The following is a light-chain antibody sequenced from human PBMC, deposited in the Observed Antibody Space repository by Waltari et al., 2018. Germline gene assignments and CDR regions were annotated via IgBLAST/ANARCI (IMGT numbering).Light chain of an antibody. J-gene: IGKJ2*01. CDR2: VAS. CDR3: QQYGSSVMYT. Sequence: VLTQSPDTLSLSPGERAILSCRDSQSLTRRYIAWYQQKPGQAPRLLSYVASNRAASIPSRFSGSGSETDFTLTISRLEHEDSAVYYCQQYGSSVMYTFGQGTKLEIK. V-gene: IGKV3-20*01. CDR1: QSLTRRY.